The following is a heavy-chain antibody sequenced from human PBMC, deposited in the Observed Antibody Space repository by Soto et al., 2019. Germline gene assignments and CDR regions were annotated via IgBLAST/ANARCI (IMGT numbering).Heavy chain of an antibody. V-gene: IGHV1-18*01. CDR1: GYTFTNYG. Sequence: QVQLVQSGTEVKKPGASVTVSCKTYGYTFTNYGISWVRQAPGQGPEWMGWISGYNGNTDYAQNLQGRVTMTTDTSTSTAYMELRSLRSDDTAVYYCARFIYCSGGSCHSNPLDYWGQGTLVTVSS. CDR3: ARFIYCSGGSCHSNPLDY. D-gene: IGHD2-15*01. CDR2: ISGYNGNT. J-gene: IGHJ4*02.